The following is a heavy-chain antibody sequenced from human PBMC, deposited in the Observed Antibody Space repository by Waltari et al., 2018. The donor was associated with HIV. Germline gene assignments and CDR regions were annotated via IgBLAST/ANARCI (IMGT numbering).Heavy chain of an antibody. Sequence: EVKLVESGGDLIKLGGCLSLSCADSGFTLNIGWMSWVRQAPGKGLEWVGRIKTKGDGGATDYAAAVKGRFTISRDDSKNTVYLQMNSLKIEDTAVYYCTSEEDYGSGSHFDYWGQGTLVTVSS. CDR2: IKTKGDGGAT. CDR1: GFTLNIGW. D-gene: IGHD3-10*01. J-gene: IGHJ4*02. V-gene: IGHV3-15*01. CDR3: TSEEDYGSGSHFDY.